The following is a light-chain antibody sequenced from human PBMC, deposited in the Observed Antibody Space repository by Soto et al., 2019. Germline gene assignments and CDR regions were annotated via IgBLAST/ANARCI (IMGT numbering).Light chain of an antibody. J-gene: IGLJ1*01. V-gene: IGLV2-14*01. CDR3: SSYTSSSTLPYV. CDR1: NSDIGAYNY. CDR2: EVS. Sequence: QSALTQPASVSGSPGQSITISCTGTNSDIGAYNYVSWYQQHPGTVPKVMIYEVSNRPSGVSNRFSGSKSGNTASLTISGLQAEDEADYYCSSYTSSSTLPYVFGTGTQLTVL.